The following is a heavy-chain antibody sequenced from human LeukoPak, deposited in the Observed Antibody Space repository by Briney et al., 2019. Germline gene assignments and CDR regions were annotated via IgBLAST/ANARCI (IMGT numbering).Heavy chain of an antibody. CDR3: ARDFDWSFDY. D-gene: IGHD1-1*01. CDR2: ISVHSDII. CDR1: GFTFTSHI. J-gene: IGHJ4*02. V-gene: IGHV3-48*02. Sequence: GGSLRLSCEVSGFTFTSHIMSWVRQALGKGLEWVSYISVHSDIIHYVDSVKGRFTISRDNAKNSLYLEMNRLRDEDTAVYYCARDFDWSFDYWGQGTLVTVSS.